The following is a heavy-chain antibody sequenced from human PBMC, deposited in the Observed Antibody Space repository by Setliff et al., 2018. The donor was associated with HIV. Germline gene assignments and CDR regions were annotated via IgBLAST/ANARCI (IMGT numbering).Heavy chain of an antibody. J-gene: IGHJ6*02. D-gene: IGHD3-10*01. CDR3: ARSVIGYYYYGMDV. CDR1: GFTFSSYG. CDR2: ISNDGSNK. Sequence: PGGSLRLSCAASGFTFSSYGMHWVRQAPGKGLEWVAVISNDGSNKYYADSVKGRFTISRDNSKNTLYLQMNSLRAEDTAVYYCARSVIGYYYYGMDVWGQGTLVTVSS. V-gene: IGHV3-30*03.